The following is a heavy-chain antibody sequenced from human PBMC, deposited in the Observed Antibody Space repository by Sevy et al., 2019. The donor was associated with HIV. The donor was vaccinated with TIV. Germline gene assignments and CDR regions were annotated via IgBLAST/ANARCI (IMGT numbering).Heavy chain of an antibody. V-gene: IGHV3-30*18. Sequence: GGSLRLSCAASGFRFSDYAMHWVRQGPGKGLEWVALLSQRATSEYYAGSVTGRFTISRDDNRNILSLQMNDVTTDDTAIYYCAKSISSGARYYSAMDVWGLGTTVTVSS. CDR1: GFRFSDYA. CDR3: AKSISSGARYYSAMDV. CDR2: LSQRATSE. D-gene: IGHD1-26*01. J-gene: IGHJ6*02.